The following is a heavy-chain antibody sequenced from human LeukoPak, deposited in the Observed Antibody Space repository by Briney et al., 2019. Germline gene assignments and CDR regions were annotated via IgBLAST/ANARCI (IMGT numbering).Heavy chain of an antibody. CDR1: GYTFTSYD. CDR3: ARAPRSGYDILTGYYPHWFDP. CDR2: MNPNSGNR. V-gene: IGHV1-8*01. J-gene: IGHJ5*02. Sequence: ASVKVSCKASGYTFTSYDISWVRQATGQGLEWMGWMNPNSGNRGYAQKFQGRVTMTRNTSISTAYMELSSLRSEDTAVYYCARAPRSGYDILTGYYPHWFDPWGQGTLVTVSS. D-gene: IGHD3-9*01.